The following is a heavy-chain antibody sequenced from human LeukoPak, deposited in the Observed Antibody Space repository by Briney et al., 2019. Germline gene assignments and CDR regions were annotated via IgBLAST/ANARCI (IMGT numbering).Heavy chain of an antibody. V-gene: IGHV3-7*01. J-gene: IGHJ4*02. D-gene: IGHD5-12*01. CDR3: ARGGMVATSGLDY. CDR2: IKQDGSEK. CDR1: GFTFSSYW. Sequence: PGGSLRLSCAASGFTFSSYWMSWVRQAPGKGLEWVANIKQDGSEKYYVDSVKGRFTIPRDNAKNSLYLQMNSLRAEDTAVYYCARGGMVATSGLDYWGQGTLVTVSS.